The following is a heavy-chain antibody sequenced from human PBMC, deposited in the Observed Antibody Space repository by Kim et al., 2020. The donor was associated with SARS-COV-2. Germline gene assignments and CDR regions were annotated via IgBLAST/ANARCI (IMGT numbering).Heavy chain of an antibody. CDR3: ARVADIVVVPAAIVARYGMDV. CDR2: ISAYNGNT. CDR1: GYTFTSYG. Sequence: ASVKVSCKASGYTFTSYGISWVRQAPGQGLEWMGWISAYNGNTNYAQKLQGRVTMTTDTSTSTAYMELRSLRSDDTAVYYCARVADIVVVPAAIVARYGMDVWGQGTTVTVSS. J-gene: IGHJ6*02. D-gene: IGHD2-2*01. V-gene: IGHV1-18*04.